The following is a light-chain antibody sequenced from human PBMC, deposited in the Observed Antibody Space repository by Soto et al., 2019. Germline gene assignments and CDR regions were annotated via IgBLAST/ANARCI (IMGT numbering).Light chain of an antibody. J-gene: IGLJ1*01. CDR2: DVS. CDR1: SSDVGGYNY. V-gene: IGLV2-14*01. CDR3: SSYTSSSTPYV. Sequence: QSALTQPASVSGSPGQSITIPCTGTSSDVGGYNYVSWNQKHPGKAPILMFYDVSNRPSGVSNRFSGSKSGNTASLTISGLQAEDEADYYCSSYTSSSTPYVFGTGP.